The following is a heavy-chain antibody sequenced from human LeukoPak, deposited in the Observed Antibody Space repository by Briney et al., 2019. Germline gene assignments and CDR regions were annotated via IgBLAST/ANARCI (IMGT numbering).Heavy chain of an antibody. D-gene: IGHD1-1*01. CDR3: TRGVALSDHGIIDS. CDR1: GYSVSSGLF. Sequence: PSGTLSLTCAVSGYSVSSGLFWGWIRQSPGKGLEWIATIYHNGITHYNPSLKSRVTISIDTSKNQFSLKMSSVTAADTAVYYCTRGVALSDHGIIDSWGQGTLATVSS. CDR2: IYHNGIT. V-gene: IGHV4-38-2*01. J-gene: IGHJ4*02.